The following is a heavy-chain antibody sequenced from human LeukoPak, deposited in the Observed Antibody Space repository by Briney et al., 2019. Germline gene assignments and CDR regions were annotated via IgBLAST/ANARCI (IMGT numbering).Heavy chain of an antibody. Sequence: SETLSLTCTVSGGSISSYYWSWLRQPPGKGLEWIGYIYYSGSTNYNPSLKSRVTISVDTSKNQFPLKLSSVTAADTAVYYCARDVLAPTIFGVVAHYYYGMDVWGQGTTVTVSS. V-gene: IGHV4-59*01. J-gene: IGHJ6*02. CDR2: IYYSGST. D-gene: IGHD3-3*01. CDR3: ARDVLAPTIFGVVAHYYYGMDV. CDR1: GGSISSYY.